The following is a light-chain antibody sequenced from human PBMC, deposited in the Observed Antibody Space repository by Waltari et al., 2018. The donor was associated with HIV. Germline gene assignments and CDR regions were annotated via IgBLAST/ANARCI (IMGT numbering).Light chain of an antibody. J-gene: IGLJ2*01. CDR3: SSYAGSNNRV. V-gene: IGLV2-8*01. CDR2: EVN. Sequence: QSALTQPPSASGSPGQSVTISCTGTSSDVGGYNYVSWYQQHPGKAPKLMIDEVNSRPSGVRDRFAGSKSGNTASLTVSGLQAEDEADYYCSSYAGSNNRVFGGGTKLTVL. CDR1: SSDVGGYNY.